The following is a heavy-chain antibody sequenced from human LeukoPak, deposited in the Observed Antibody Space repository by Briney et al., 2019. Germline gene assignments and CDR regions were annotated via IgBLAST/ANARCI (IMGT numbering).Heavy chain of an antibody. CDR3: AREQEWTAAGTEDY. CDR1: GYTFTSYY. CDR2: INPSGGST. D-gene: IGHD6-13*01. Sequence: ASVKVSCTVSGYTFTSYYMHWVRQAPGQGLAWMGIINPSGGSTSYAQKFQGRVTMTRDTSTSTAYMELSRLRSDDTAVYYCAREQEWTAAGTEDYWGQGTLVTVSS. V-gene: IGHV1-46*01. J-gene: IGHJ4*02.